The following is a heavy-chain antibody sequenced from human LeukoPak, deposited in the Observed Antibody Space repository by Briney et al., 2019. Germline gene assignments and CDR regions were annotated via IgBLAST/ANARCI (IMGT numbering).Heavy chain of an antibody. CDR2: INHSGST. J-gene: IGHJ4*02. Sequence: SETLSLTCAVYGGSFSGYYWSWIRQPPGKGLEWIGEINHSGSTNYNPSLKSRVTISVDTSKNQLSLKLRSVTASDTAVYYCARRSWSGNYPRFASWGQGTLVTVSS. CDR1: GGSFSGYY. V-gene: IGHV4-34*01. CDR3: ARRSWSGNYPRFAS. D-gene: IGHD1-26*01.